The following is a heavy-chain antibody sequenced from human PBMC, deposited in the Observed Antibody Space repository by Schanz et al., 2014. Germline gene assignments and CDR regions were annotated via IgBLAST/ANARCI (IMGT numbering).Heavy chain of an antibody. V-gene: IGHV1-18*01. D-gene: IGHD2-2*01. CDR2: ISTFRIEDT. CDR3: ARDRRRYCSTASCLHDNWFDP. Sequence: QVQLVQSGAEVKKPGASVRVSCKVSGYAFTTYGISWVRQAPGQGPEFMGWISTFRIEDTNSAQRFQGRLTMTTDTSTSTAYMELRSLRSDDTAVYYCARDRRRYCSTASCLHDNWFDPWGQGTLVIVSS. CDR1: GYAFTTYG. J-gene: IGHJ5*02.